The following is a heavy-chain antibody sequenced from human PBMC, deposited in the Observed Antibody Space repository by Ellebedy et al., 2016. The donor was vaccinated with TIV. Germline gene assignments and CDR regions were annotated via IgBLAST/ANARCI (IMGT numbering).Heavy chain of an antibody. CDR1: GFTFSSYG. D-gene: IGHD2-2*01. V-gene: IGHV3-30*18. Sequence: SLKISXAASGFTFSSYGMHWVRQAPGKGLEWVAVIPYDESDKYYADSVKGRFTISRDNSKNTLYLQMNSLRAEDTAVYYCAKARAAAYYYYYGMEVWGQGTTVTVSS. CDR3: AKARAAAYYYYYGMEV. CDR2: IPYDESDK. J-gene: IGHJ6*02.